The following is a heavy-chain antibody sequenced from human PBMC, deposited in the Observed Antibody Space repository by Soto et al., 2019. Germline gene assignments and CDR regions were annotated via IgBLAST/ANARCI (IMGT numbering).Heavy chain of an antibody. CDR1: GGSLSSGGYS. CDR2: IYHSGST. CDR3: ARAMTTVTTIDY. V-gene: IGHV4-30-2*01. J-gene: IGHJ4*02. Sequence: SDTLSLTCAVSGGSLSSGGYSWSWIRQPPGKGLEWIGYIYHSGSTYYNPSLKSRVTISVDRSKNQFSLKLSSVTAADTAVYYCARAMTTVTTIDYWGQGTLVTVSS. D-gene: IGHD4-17*01.